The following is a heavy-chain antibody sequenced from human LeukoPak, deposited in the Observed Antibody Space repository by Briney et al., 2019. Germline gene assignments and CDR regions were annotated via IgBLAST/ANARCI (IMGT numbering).Heavy chain of an antibody. V-gene: IGHV3-48*01. D-gene: IGHD6-13*01. CDR1: GFTFSSYS. J-gene: IGHJ4*02. CDR2: ISSSSSTI. CDR3: ARELKSRIAAAGTGTFDY. Sequence: GGSLRLSCAASGFTFSSYSMNWVRQAPGKGLEWVSYISSSSSTIYYADSVKGRFTISRDNAKNSLYLQMNSLRAEDTAVYYCARELKSRIAAAGTGTFDYWGQGTLVTVSS.